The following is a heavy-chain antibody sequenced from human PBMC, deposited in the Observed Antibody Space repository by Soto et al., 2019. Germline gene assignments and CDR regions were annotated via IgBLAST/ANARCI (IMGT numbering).Heavy chain of an antibody. Sequence: WWSLRLSCSASVFTFSSYAMTWLRQAPGRGLEWVSTISGSAVTTYYADSVKGRFTISRDNPKNTLFLQMNSLRAEDTAVYYCAKELVAVAGSDYWGQGTLVTVSS. CDR1: VFTFSSYA. CDR2: ISGSAVTT. V-gene: IGHV3-23*01. J-gene: IGHJ4*02. D-gene: IGHD6-19*01. CDR3: AKELVAVAGSDY.